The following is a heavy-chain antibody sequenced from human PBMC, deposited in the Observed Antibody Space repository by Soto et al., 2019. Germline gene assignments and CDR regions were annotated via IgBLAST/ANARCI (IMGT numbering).Heavy chain of an antibody. D-gene: IGHD6-19*01. CDR1: GFTFSSYS. CDR2: ISSSSSYI. J-gene: IGHJ4*02. V-gene: IGHV3-21*01. Sequence: EVQLVESGGGLVKPGGSLRLSCAASGFTFSSYSMNWVRQAPGKGLEWVSSISSSSSYIYYADSVKGRFTISRDNAKNSLYLQMNSLRAEDTAVYYCAMGIDSSGWPFDYWGQGTLVTVSS. CDR3: AMGIDSSGWPFDY.